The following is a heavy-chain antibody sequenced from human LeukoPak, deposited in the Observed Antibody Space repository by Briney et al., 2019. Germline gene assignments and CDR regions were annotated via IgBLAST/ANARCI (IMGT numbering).Heavy chain of an antibody. CDR2: INHSGST. Sequence: GSLRLSCAASGFTFSSYSMNWVRQPPGKGLEWIGEINHSGSTNYNPSLKSRVTISVDTSKNQFSLKLSSVTAADTAVYYCARGPPVDYYDGSGYYYFDYWGQGTLVTVSS. V-gene: IGHV4-34*01. D-gene: IGHD3-22*01. J-gene: IGHJ4*02. CDR1: GFTFSSYS. CDR3: ARGPPVDYYDGSGYYYFDY.